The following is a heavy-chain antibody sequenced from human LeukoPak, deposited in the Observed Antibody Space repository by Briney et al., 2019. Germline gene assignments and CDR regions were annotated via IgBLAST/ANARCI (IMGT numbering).Heavy chain of an antibody. D-gene: IGHD2-2*01. V-gene: IGHV3-53*01. CDR2: VYTGDNT. CDR3: ARDREAGTSASRFDY. CDR1: GFTFSSYW. J-gene: IGHJ4*02. Sequence: GGSLRLSCAASGFTFSSYWMNWARQAPGKGLEWVSVVYTGDNTYYAGSVKGRFTISRDNSKNTLYLQMNSLRAEDTAVYYCARDREAGTSASRFDYWGQGTLVTVSS.